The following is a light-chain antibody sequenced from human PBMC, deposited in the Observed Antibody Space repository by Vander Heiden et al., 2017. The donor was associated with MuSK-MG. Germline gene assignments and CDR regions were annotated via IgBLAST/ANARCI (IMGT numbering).Light chain of an antibody. CDR2: KDS. Sequence: SYELTQPPSVSVSPGQTARITGSADALPKKYAYWYQQKPGQAPVLVIYKDSERPSGIPERFSGSSSGTTVTLTISGVQAEDEADYYCQSADSSGTYVVFGGGTKLTVL. CDR3: QSADSSGTYVV. V-gene: IGLV3-25*03. J-gene: IGLJ2*01. CDR1: ALPKKY.